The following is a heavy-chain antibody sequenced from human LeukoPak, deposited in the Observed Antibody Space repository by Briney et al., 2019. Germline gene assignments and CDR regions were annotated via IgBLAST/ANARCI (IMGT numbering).Heavy chain of an antibody. CDR1: GFTFSSYA. D-gene: IGHD3-22*01. Sequence: PGGSLRLSCAASGFTFSSYAMSWVRQAPGKGLEWVSAISGSGGSTYYADSVKGRFTISRDNSKNTLYLQMNSLRAEDTAVYYCAKDFDYYDSSDTKKKHPPLPYYYGMDVWGQGTTVTVSS. V-gene: IGHV3-23*01. CDR3: AKDFDYYDSSDTKKKHPPLPYYYGMDV. CDR2: ISGSGGST. J-gene: IGHJ6*02.